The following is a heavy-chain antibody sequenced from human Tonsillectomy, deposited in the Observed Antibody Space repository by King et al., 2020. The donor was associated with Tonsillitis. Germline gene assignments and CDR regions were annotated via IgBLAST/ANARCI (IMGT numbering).Heavy chain of an antibody. CDR3: ARVRWLGTGPWFDP. CDR2: IYHSGST. D-gene: IGHD6-19*01. CDR1: GGSISSGGYS. Sequence: QLQESGSGLVKPSQTLSLTCAVSGGSISSGGYSWSWIRQPPGKGLEWIGYIYHSGSTYYNPSLKSRVTISVNRSKNQFSLKLSTVTAADTAVYYCARVRWLGTGPWFDPWGQGTLVTVSS. V-gene: IGHV4-30-2*01. J-gene: IGHJ5*02.